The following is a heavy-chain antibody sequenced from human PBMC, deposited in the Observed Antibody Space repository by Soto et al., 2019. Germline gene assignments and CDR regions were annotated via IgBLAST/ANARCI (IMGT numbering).Heavy chain of an antibody. D-gene: IGHD1-26*01. J-gene: IGHJ6*02. CDR3: ARDRFSGSYGAFYGMDV. Sequence: GGSLRLSCAASGFTVSSNYMSWVRQAPGKGLEWVSVIYSGGSTYYADSVKGRFTISRDNSKNTLYLQMNSLRAEDTAVYYCARDRFSGSYGAFYGMDVWGQGTTVTVSS. CDR2: IYSGGST. CDR1: GFTVSSNY. V-gene: IGHV3-66*01.